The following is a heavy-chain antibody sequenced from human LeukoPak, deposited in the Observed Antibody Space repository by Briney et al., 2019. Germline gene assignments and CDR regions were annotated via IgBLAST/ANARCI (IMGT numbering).Heavy chain of an antibody. J-gene: IGHJ4*02. D-gene: IGHD3-10*01. CDR3: AKDLATYYYGSGDDY. V-gene: IGHV3-23*01. CDR1: GFTFSSYA. CDR2: SGSGGST. Sequence: GGSLRLSCAASGFTFSSYAMSWVRQAPGKGLEWVSASGSGGSTYYADSVKGRFTISRDNSKNTLYLQMNSLRAEDTAVYYCAKDLATYYYGSGDDYWGQGTLVTVSS.